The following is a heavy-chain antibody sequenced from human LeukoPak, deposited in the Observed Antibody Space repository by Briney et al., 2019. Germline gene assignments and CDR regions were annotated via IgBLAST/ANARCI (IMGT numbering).Heavy chain of an antibody. CDR1: GGSISNYY. Sequence: SETLSLTCTISGGSISNYYWSWIRQPPGKGLEWIGYIYHSGNTNYNPSLKSRVTVSVDTSKNQFSLKLSSVTAADTAVYYCARAPYYASGPYSFDYWGQGTLVTVSS. CDR3: ARAPYYASGPYSFDY. J-gene: IGHJ4*02. CDR2: IYHSGNT. V-gene: IGHV4-59*12. D-gene: IGHD3-10*01.